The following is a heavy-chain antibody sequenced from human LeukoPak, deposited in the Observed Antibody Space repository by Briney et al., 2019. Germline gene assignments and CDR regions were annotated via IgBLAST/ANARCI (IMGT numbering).Heavy chain of an antibody. V-gene: IGHV4-34*01. CDR1: GGSFSGYY. CDR3: AAGGYCSSTSCSAGWFDP. Sequence: SETLSLTCAVYGGSFSGYYWSWIRQLPGKGLEWIGEINHSGSTNYNPSLKSRVTISVDTSKNQFSLKLSSVTAADTAVYYCAAGGYCSSTSCSAGWFDPWGQGTLVTVSS. J-gene: IGHJ5*02. D-gene: IGHD2-2*01. CDR2: INHSGST.